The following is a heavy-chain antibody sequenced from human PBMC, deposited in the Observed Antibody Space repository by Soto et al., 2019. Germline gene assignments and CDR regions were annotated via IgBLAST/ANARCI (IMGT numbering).Heavy chain of an antibody. V-gene: IGHV3-30-3*01. J-gene: IGHJ6*01. D-gene: IGHD4-17*01. CDR1: GFTFSDYA. CDR2: ISFDGSNE. CDR3: PRPAATVIFYSGMDV. Sequence: PWGSLRISCASSGFTFSDYAMHWVRQAPGKGLEWVAIISFDGSNEHYADSVQGRFTISRDNSENTLYLQMNSLRADDTAVYYCPRPAATVIFYSGMDVWGQGTTVTVSS.